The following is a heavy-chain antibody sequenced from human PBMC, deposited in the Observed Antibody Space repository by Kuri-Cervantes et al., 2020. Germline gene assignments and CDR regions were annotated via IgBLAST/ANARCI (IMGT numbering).Heavy chain of an antibody. V-gene: IGHV1-18*01. CDR3: ASGKEGRFFDY. CDR2: ISAYNGNK. D-gene: IGHD4-23*01. CDR1: GYTFTSYG. J-gene: IGHJ4*02. Sequence: ASVKVSCKASGYTFTSYGISWVRQAPGQGLEWMGWISAYNGNKNYAQKLQGRVTMTTDTSTSTAYMELRGLRSDDTAVYYCASGKEGRFFDYWGQGTLVTVSS.